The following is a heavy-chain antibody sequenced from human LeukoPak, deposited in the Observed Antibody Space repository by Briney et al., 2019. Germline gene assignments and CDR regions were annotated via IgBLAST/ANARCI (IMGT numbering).Heavy chain of an antibody. CDR2: IYYSGST. D-gene: IGHD3-10*01. Sequence: SETLSLTCTVSGGSISNSSYYWGWIRQPPGKGLEWIGRIYYSGSTYYNSSLKSRVTISVDTSKNQFSLKLSSVTAADTAVYYCARVGVTHYYYYYYMDVWGKGTTVTVSS. J-gene: IGHJ6*03. CDR1: GGSISNSSYY. CDR3: ARVGVTHYYYYYYMDV. V-gene: IGHV4-39*07.